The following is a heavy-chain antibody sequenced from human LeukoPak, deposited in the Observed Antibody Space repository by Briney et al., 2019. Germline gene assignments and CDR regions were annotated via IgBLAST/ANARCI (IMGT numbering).Heavy chain of an antibody. CDR1: GYSISSGYY. D-gene: IGHD3-10*02. Sequence: PSETLSLTCAVSGYSISSGYYWGWIRQPPGKGLEWIGSIYHSGSTYYNPSLKSRVTISVDTSKNQFSLKLSSVTAADTPVYYCARRCTGNLGGHDYWGQGTLVTVSS. J-gene: IGHJ4*02. CDR3: ARRCTGNLGGHDY. V-gene: IGHV4-38-2*01. CDR2: IYHSGST.